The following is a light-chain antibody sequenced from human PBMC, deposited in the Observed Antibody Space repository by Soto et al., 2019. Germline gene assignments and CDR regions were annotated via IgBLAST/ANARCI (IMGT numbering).Light chain of an antibody. CDR1: SSDVGGYNY. Sequence: QSALTQPASVSGSPGQSITISCTGTSSDVGGYNYVSWYQQHPGIAPKLMIYEVSNRPSGVSNRFSGSKSGNTASLTISGLQAEDEADYYCSSYTSSSTLKVFGGGTKLTVL. CDR3: SSYTSSSTLKV. J-gene: IGLJ2*01. V-gene: IGLV2-14*01. CDR2: EVS.